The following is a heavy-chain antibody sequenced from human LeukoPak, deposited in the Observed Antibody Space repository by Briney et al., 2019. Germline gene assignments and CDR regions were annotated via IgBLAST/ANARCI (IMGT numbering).Heavy chain of an antibody. V-gene: IGHV6-1*01. J-gene: IGHJ4*02. Sequence: SQTLSLTCAISGDSVSSNSAAWNWIRQSPSRGLEWLGRTYYRSKWYNDYAVSVKSRITINPDTSKNQFSLQLNSVTPEDTAVYYCARAPVDYYDSSGYRDYFDYWGQGTLVTVSS. CDR3: ARAPVDYYDSSGYRDYFDY. CDR1: GDSVSSNSAA. CDR2: TYYRSKWYN. D-gene: IGHD3-22*01.